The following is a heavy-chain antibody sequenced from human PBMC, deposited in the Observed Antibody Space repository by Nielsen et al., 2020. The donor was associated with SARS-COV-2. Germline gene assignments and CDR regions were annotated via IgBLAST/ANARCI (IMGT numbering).Heavy chain of an antibody. CDR1: GFTFRSYT. Sequence: GESLKISCAASGFTFRSYTMTWVRQGPGKGLVWVSRINRDGSVTNYADSVKGRFTISRDNGGNTLYLQVNSLRAEDTAVYYCVQVEEMATMTPGNYWGQGTLVTVSS. V-gene: IGHV3-74*01. CDR3: VQVEEMATMTPGNY. J-gene: IGHJ4*02. CDR2: INRDGSVT. D-gene: IGHD5-24*01.